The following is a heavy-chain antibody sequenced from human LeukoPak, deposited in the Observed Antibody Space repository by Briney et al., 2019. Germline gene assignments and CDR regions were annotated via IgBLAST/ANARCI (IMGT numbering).Heavy chain of an antibody. Sequence: GASVKVSCKASGYTFTGYYIHWVRQAPGQGLEWMGWIHPNSGDPNYAQKFQGRVTMTRDTSISTAYMELSRLRSDDTAVYYCARDSASTGYYYYSFYYMDVWGKGTTVTVSS. CDR2: IHPNSGDP. J-gene: IGHJ6*03. CDR1: GYTFTGYY. V-gene: IGHV1-2*02. CDR3: ARDSASTGYYYYSFYYMDV. D-gene: IGHD3-22*01.